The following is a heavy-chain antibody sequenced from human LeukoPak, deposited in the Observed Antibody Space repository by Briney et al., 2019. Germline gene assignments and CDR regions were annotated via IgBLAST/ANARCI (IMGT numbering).Heavy chain of an antibody. V-gene: IGHV4-4*07. D-gene: IGHD2-2*01. CDR3: ARPSYSAANFDY. CDR1: GGSISSYY. J-gene: IGHJ4*02. CDR2: IYTSGST. Sequence: SETLSLTCTVSGGSISSYYWSWIRQPAGKGLEWIGRIYTSGSTNYNPSLKSRLTMSVDTSKNQFSLKVSSVTAADTAVYYCARPSYSAANFDYWGQGTLVTVSS.